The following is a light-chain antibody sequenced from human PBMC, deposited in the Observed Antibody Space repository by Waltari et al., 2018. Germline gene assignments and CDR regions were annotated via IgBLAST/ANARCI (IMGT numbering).Light chain of an antibody. Sequence: QSVLTQPPSVSGAPGQRVTIPCTGSRPNIGAGSDVHRYQQLPGTAPKLLIYGNSNRPSGVPDRFSGSKSGTSASLAITGLQAEDEADYYCQSYDSSLSGRVFGGGTKLTVL. V-gene: IGLV1-40*01. J-gene: IGLJ3*02. CDR2: GNS. CDR1: RPNIGAGSD. CDR3: QSYDSSLSGRV.